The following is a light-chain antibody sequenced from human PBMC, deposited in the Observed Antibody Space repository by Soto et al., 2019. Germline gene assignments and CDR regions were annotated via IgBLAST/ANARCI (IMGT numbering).Light chain of an antibody. J-gene: IGKJ1*01. CDR3: QQHNHWPT. CDR1: QSVSSN. Sequence: IVMTQSPATLSVSPGERATLSCRASQSVSSNLVWYQQKPDQAPRLLIYGASTRATGIPARFSGSGSGTEFTLTISSLQSEDVAVYYCQQHNHWPTFGQGTKVDI. CDR2: GAS. V-gene: IGKV3-15*01.